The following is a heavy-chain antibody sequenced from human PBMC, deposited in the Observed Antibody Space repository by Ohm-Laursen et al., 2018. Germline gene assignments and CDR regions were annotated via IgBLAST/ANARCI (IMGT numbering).Heavy chain of an antibody. CDR1: GFTFSSYE. D-gene: IGHD3-22*01. V-gene: IGHV3-48*03. CDR2: ISSSGSTI. CDR3: ARVSSGRLNY. J-gene: IGHJ4*02. Sequence: SLRLSCAAPGFTFSSYEINWVRQAPGRGLEWVSYISSSGSTIYYADSVKGRFTISRDNAKNSLYLQMNSLRAEDTAVYYCARVSSGRLNYWGQGTLVTVSS.